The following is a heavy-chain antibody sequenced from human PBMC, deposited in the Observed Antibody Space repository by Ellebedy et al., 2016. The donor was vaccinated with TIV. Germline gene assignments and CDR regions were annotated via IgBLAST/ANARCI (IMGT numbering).Heavy chain of an antibody. CDR1: GGTFSSYA. V-gene: IGHV1-69*04. CDR3: ARGSGGSFGMDV. CDR2: IIPILDKT. Sequence: AASVKVSCKASGGTFSSYAFSWVRQAPGQGLEWIGRIIPILDKTNFAQKFQGRVTITADKSTTTVYMDVRSLRVEDTGVYYCARGSGGSFGMDVWGQGTTVTVSS. J-gene: IGHJ6*02. D-gene: IGHD1-26*01.